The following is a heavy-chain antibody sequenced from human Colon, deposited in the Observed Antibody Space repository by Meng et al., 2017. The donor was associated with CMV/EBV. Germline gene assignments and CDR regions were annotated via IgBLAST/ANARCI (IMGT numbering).Heavy chain of an antibody. Sequence: SLNLSCEASGFIFTDSTMHWVRQAPGKGLEWVGRIRTKSKNYATALASSVKGRFTISRDDLSNTTYLQMNRLKIEDTAVYYCTRLLDPWGQGTLVTVSS. CDR2: IRTKSKNYAT. J-gene: IGHJ5*02. V-gene: IGHV3-73*01. CDR1: GFIFTDST. CDR3: TRLLDP.